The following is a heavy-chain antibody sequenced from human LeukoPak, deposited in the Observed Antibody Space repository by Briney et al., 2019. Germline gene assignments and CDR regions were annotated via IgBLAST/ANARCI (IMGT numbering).Heavy chain of an antibody. D-gene: IGHD4-11*01. CDR1: GFTFSSYG. V-gene: IGHV3-30*18. CDR3: AKATATFWDY. Sequence: PGRSLRLSCAASGFTFSSYGMHWVRQAPGKGLEWVAVISYDGSNKYYADSVKGRFTISRDNSKNTLYLQMNSLRAEDTAVYYCAKATATFWDYWGQGTLVTVSS. J-gene: IGHJ4*02. CDR2: ISYDGSNK.